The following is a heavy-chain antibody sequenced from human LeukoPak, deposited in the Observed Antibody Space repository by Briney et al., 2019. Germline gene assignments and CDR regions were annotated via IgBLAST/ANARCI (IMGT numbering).Heavy chain of an antibody. V-gene: IGHV3-23*01. Sequence: PGGSLRLPCEASQFSVSINFMSWVRQAPGKGLEGVSLISGSGGSTYYADSVKGRFTISRDNSKNTLYLQMNSLRAEDTAVFYCAKDRDDYVWGSYLGAFDIWGQGTMVTVSS. J-gene: IGHJ3*02. CDR2: ISGSGGST. D-gene: IGHD3-16*01. CDR3: AKDRDDYVWGSYLGAFDI. CDR1: QFSVSINF.